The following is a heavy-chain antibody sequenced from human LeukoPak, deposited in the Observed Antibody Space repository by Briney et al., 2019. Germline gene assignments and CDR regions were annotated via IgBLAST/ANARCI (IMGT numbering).Heavy chain of an antibody. CDR2: ISGSGGST. V-gene: IGHV3-23*01. J-gene: IGHJ4*02. CDR1: GFTFRSYA. CDR3: AKLRRDYGGNPGDY. Sequence: GGSLRLSCAGSGFTFRSYAMSWVRQAPGKGLEWVSAISGSGGSTYYADSVKGRFTISRDNSKNTLYLQMNSLRAEDTAVSYCAKLRRDYGGNPGDYWGQGTLVTVSS. D-gene: IGHD4-23*01.